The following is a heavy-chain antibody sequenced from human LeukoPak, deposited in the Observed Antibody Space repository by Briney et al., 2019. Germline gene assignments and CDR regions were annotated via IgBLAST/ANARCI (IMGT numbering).Heavy chain of an antibody. CDR2: IIPIFGTA. CDR3: AKGYLFYYDNLGGDDAFDI. CDR1: GGTFSSYA. V-gene: IGHV1-69*13. Sequence: TVKVSCKASGGTFSSYAISWVRQAPGQGLEWMGGIIPIFGTANYAQKFQGRVTITADESTSTAYMELSSLRSEDTAVYYCAKGYLFYYDNLGGDDAFDIWGQGTMVTVSS. D-gene: IGHD3-22*01. J-gene: IGHJ3*02.